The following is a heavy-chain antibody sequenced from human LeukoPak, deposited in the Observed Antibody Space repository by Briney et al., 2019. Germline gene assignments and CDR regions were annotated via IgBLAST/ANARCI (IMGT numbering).Heavy chain of an antibody. CDR2: IYTTGST. Sequence: SETLSLTCTVSGGSFSTYYWSWIRQPPGKRLEWIGYIYTTGSTNYNPSLESRVTISVDTSKKQFSLKLRSVTAADTAVYYCARLRRLRDGYNAFDIWGQGRMVTVPS. CDR1: GGSFSTYY. D-gene: IGHD5-24*01. CDR3: ARLRRLRDGYNAFDI. V-gene: IGHV4-4*08. J-gene: IGHJ3*02.